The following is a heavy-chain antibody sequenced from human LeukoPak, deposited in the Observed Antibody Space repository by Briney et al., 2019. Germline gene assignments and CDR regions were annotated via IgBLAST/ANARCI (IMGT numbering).Heavy chain of an antibody. D-gene: IGHD6-19*01. V-gene: IGHV3-23*01. J-gene: IGHJ4*02. CDR2: ISGSGGNT. CDR3: AKDRRITMAGTVDYFDY. CDR1: GFTFNNYA. Sequence: GGSLRLSCAASGFTFNNYAMSWVRQAPGKGLEWVSSISGSGGNTYYADSVKGRFTVSRDNSKNTLYLQMNSLRAADTAVYYCAKDRRITMAGTVDYFDYWGQGTLVTVSS.